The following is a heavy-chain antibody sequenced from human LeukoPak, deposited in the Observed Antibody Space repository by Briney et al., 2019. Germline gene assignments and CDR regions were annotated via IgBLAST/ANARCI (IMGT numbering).Heavy chain of an antibody. CDR2: ISSSGST. D-gene: IGHD2-15*01. V-gene: IGHV4-61*02. CDR1: GDSISSGDYY. Sequence: PSQTLSLTCTVSGDSISSGDYYWSWIRQPAGKGLEWIGRISSSGSTNYNPSLKSRVTISLDTSKNQFSLKLGSVTAADTAVYYCARAPIVVVATGWFDPWGQGTLVTVSS. CDR3: ARAPIVVVATGWFDP. J-gene: IGHJ5*02.